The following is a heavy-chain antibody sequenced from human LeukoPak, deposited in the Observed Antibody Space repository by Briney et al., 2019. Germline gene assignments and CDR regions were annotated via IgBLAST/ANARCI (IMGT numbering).Heavy chain of an antibody. CDR3: ARHTGEGSHFQH. CDR2: IYPGDSDT. D-gene: IGHD3-16*01. CDR1: GYSFTTYW. V-gene: IGHV5-51*01. Sequence: GEPLKISCKASGYSFTTYWIGWVRPMPGKGLEWMGVIYPGDSDTRYSPSFQGQVTISANKSISTAYLQWSSLKASDTAMYYCARHTGEGSHFQHWGQGSLVTVSS. J-gene: IGHJ1*01.